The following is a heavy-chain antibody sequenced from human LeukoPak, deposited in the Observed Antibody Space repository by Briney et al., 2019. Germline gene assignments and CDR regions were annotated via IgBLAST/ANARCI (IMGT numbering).Heavy chain of an antibody. Sequence: GASVKVSCKASGYTFTSYAMHWVRQAPGQRLEWMGWINAGNGNTKYSQKFQGRVTITRDTSASTAYMELNSLRSEDTAVYYCARDLGYCTGGTCYPNWFDPWGQGTLVTVSS. CDR2: INAGNGNT. CDR3: ARDLGYCTGGTCYPNWFDP. V-gene: IGHV1-3*01. D-gene: IGHD2-15*01. J-gene: IGHJ5*02. CDR1: GYTFTSYA.